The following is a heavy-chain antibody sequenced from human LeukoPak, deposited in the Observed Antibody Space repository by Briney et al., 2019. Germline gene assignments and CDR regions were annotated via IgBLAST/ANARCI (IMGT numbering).Heavy chain of an antibody. Sequence: PGGSLRLSCSASGFSFNNYEMNWVRQAPGKGLEWISYISSSGSFIYYADSVKGRFTISRDNAKNSLYLQMNSLRGEDTAVYYCARDARPCSGDSCYSKDAFDIWGQGTMVTVSS. CDR2: ISSSGSFI. CDR3: ARDARPCSGDSCYSKDAFDI. CDR1: GFSFNNYE. D-gene: IGHD2-15*01. V-gene: IGHV3-48*03. J-gene: IGHJ3*02.